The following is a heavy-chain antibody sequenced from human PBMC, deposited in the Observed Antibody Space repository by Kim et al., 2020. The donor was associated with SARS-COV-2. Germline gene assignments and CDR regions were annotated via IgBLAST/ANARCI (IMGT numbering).Heavy chain of an antibody. J-gene: IGHJ5*02. V-gene: IGHV4-39*07. CDR2: IYYSGST. D-gene: IGHD3-22*01. Sequence: SETLSLTCTVSGGSISSSSYYWGWIRQPPGKGLEWIGSIYYSGSTYYNPSLKSRVTISVDTSKNQFSLKLSSVTAADTAVYYCAREAHYDSSVTRGWFDPWGQGTLVTVSS. CDR1: GGSISSSSYY. CDR3: AREAHYDSSVTRGWFDP.